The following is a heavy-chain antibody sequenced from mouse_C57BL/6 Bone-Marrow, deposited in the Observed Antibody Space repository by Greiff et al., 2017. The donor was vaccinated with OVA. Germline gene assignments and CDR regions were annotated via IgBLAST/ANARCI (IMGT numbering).Heavy chain of an antibody. D-gene: IGHD1-1*01. V-gene: IGHV2-9-1*01. Sequence: VKLMESGPGLVAPSQSLSITCTVSGFSLTSYAISWVRQPPGKGLEWLGVIWTGGGTNYNSALKPRLSISKDNSKSQVFLKMNSLQTDDTARYYCARLHYYGSSYLPFDYWGQGTTLTVSS. CDR2: IWTGGGT. CDR1: GFSLTSYA. J-gene: IGHJ2*01. CDR3: ARLHYYGSSYLPFDY.